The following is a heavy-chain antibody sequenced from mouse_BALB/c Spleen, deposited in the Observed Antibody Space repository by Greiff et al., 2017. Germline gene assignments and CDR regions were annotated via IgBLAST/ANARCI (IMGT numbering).Heavy chain of an antibody. V-gene: IGHV1S137*01. CDR2: ISTYYGDA. CDR1: GYTFTDYA. CDR3: ARGGMGNHFDY. D-gene: IGHD2-1*01. J-gene: IGHJ2*01. Sequence: VMLVESGAELVRPGVSVKISCKGSGYTFTDYAMHWVKQSHAKSLEWIGVISTYYGDASYNQKFKGKATMTVDKSSSTAYMELARLTSEDSAIYYCARGGMGNHFDYWGQGTTLTVSA.